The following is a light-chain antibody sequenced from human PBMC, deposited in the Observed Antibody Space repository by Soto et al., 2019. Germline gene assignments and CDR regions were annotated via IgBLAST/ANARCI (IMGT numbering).Light chain of an antibody. CDR1: TTDMDNYDS. V-gene: IGLV2-18*01. Sequence: QSALTQPPSVSGSPGQSVTISCTATTTDMDNYDSVSWYQQAPGTAPKLIIYDVNKRPSGAPDRFSGSTSGNTASLTISGLQAEDETDYFCTLYSSNGSLIFGPGTKVTVL. CDR2: DVN. CDR3: TLYSSNGSLI. J-gene: IGLJ1*01.